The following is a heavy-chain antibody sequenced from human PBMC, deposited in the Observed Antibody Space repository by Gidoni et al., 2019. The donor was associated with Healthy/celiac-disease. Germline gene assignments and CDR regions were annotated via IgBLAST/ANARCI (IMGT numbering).Heavy chain of an antibody. Sequence: EVQLVQSGAEVKKPGESLKISCKGSGYSFTSYWIGWVRQMPGKGLEWMGIIYPGDSDTRYSPSFQGQVTISADKSISTAYLQWSSLKASDTAMYYCARRFYQLIQGADAFDIWGQGTMVTVSS. D-gene: IGHD1-1*01. J-gene: IGHJ3*02. V-gene: IGHV5-51*03. CDR3: ARRFYQLIQGADAFDI. CDR2: IYPGDSDT. CDR1: GYSFTSYW.